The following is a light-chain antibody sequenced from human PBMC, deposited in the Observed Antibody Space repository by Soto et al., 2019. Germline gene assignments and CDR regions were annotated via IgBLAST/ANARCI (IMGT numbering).Light chain of an antibody. V-gene: IGKV3-11*01. CDR3: QSRSNWPLT. J-gene: IGKJ4*01. CDR1: QNVGND. CDR2: SAS. Sequence: EIVLTQSPATLSLSPGERATLSCRASQNVGNDLDWYQQKRGQAPRLLIYSASTRAIGIPVRFSGSGSGTDFTLTISSLEPVDFSSYYCQSRSNWPLTFGGGTKVEIK.